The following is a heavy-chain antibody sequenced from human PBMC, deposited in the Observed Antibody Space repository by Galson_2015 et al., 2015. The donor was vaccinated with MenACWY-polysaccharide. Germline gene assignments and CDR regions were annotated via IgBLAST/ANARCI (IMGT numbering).Heavy chain of an antibody. Sequence: SVKVSCKASGYTFTSYDINWVRQAPGQGLEWMGLMNPNSGNTGYPQKFQGRVTMTRNTSISTAYMELSSLRSEDTAVYYCARAIDPGGIAVAKVLNDYWGQGTLVTVSS. CDR2: MNPNSGNT. V-gene: IGHV1-8*02. CDR3: ARAIDPGGIAVAKVLNDY. J-gene: IGHJ4*02. CDR1: GYTFTSYD. D-gene: IGHD6-19*01.